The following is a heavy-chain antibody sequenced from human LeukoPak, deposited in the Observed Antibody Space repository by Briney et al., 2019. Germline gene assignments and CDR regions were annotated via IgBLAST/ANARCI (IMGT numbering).Heavy chain of an antibody. CDR2: MNPNSGNT. Sequence: GASVKVSCKASGYTFTSYYMHWVRQAPGQGLEWMGWMNPNSGNTGYAQKFQGRVTITRNTSISTAYMELSSLRSEDTAVYYCARGQSTPQLWLTRAFRYKYYFDYWGQGTLVTVSS. CDR1: GYTFTSYY. CDR3: ARGQSTPQLWLTRAFRYKYYFDY. J-gene: IGHJ4*02. D-gene: IGHD5-18*01. V-gene: IGHV1-8*03.